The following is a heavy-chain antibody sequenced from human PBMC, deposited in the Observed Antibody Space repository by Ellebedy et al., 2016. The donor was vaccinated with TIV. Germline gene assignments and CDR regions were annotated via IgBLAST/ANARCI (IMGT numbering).Heavy chain of an antibody. V-gene: IGHV1-46*01. CDR2: INPSVGGP. CDR1: GYTFTNYY. D-gene: IGHD2-15*01. J-gene: IGHJ4*02. CDR3: ARPFCLGVSCQYFDF. Sequence: AASVKVSCKASGYTFTNYYIHWVRQAPGHGLAWMGIINPSVGGPTYAQKFQGRVTMNRDTSTSTVYMELSSLTSEDTAVYYCARPFCLGVSCQYFDFWGQGTLVTVSS.